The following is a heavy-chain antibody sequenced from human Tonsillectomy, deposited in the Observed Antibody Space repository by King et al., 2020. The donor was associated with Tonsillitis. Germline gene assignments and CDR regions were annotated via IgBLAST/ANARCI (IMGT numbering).Heavy chain of an antibody. Sequence: VQLVESGAEVKKPGESLKISCEASGYSFTTYWIAGVCQRSGKGLELMGSIYPGYSDTRYSPSFQGQVTSSADKSITTAYLQWSSLKASDTAMYYCARLRAVDNWNYGSYFDYWGQGTLVTVSS. CDR3: ARLRAVDNWNYGSYFDY. CDR1: GYSFTTYW. D-gene: IGHD1-7*01. V-gene: IGHV5-51*01. J-gene: IGHJ4*02. CDR2: IYPGYSDT.